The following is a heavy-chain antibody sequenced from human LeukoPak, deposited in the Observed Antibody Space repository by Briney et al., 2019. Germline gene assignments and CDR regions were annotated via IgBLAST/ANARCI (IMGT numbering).Heavy chain of an antibody. CDR3: ARETTVPFYFDY. CDR1: GYTFTSYS. Sequence: ASVKVSCKASGYTFTSYSIIWVRQAPGQGLEWMGWISTYSGNTNYTQKLQGRVTMTTDTSTTTAYMELRSLRSDDTAIYYCARETTVPFYFDYWGQGTLVTVSS. V-gene: IGHV1-18*01. D-gene: IGHD4-17*01. J-gene: IGHJ4*02. CDR2: ISTYSGNT.